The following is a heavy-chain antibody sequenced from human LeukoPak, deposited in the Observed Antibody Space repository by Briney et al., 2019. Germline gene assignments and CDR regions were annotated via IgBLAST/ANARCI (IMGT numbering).Heavy chain of an antibody. Sequence: GGSLRLSCAASGFTFSSYAMSWVRQAPGKGLEWVSAISGSGGSTYYADSVKGRFTISRDNAKNSLYLQMNSLRAEDTAVYYCAREGVVVVVAAFDYWGQGTLVTVSS. V-gene: IGHV3-23*01. CDR1: GFTFSSYA. J-gene: IGHJ4*02. CDR2: ISGSGGST. D-gene: IGHD2-15*01. CDR3: AREGVVVVVAAFDY.